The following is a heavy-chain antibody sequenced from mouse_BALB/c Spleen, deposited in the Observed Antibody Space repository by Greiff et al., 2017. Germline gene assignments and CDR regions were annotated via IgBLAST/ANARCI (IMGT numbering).Heavy chain of an antibody. Sequence: DVHLVESGGGLVQPGGSRKLSCAASGFTFSDYGMAWVRQAPGKGPEWVAFISNLAYSIYYADTVTGRFTISRENAKNTLYLEMSSLRSEDTAMYYCARDANAAMDYWGQGTSVTVSS. V-gene: IGHV5-15*02. D-gene: IGHD6-1*01. CDR2: ISNLAYSI. J-gene: IGHJ4*01. CDR3: ARDANAAMDY. CDR1: GFTFSDYG.